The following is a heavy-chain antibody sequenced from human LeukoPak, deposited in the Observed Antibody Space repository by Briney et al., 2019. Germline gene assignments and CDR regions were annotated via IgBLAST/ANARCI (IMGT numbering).Heavy chain of an antibody. CDR3: ARDFAREFTIDY. D-gene: IGHD3-10*01. Sequence: GGSLRLSCAASAFTFSKYNMNWVRQPPGKGLQWVSYISSSSNIIYYADSVKGRFTISRDNAKNSLFLQMNSLRAEDTAVYYCARDFAREFTIDYWGQGTLVTVSS. CDR1: AFTFSKYN. CDR2: ISSSSNII. J-gene: IGHJ4*02. V-gene: IGHV3-48*01.